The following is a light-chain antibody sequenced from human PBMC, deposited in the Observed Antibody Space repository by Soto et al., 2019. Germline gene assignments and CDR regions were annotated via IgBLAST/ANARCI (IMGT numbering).Light chain of an antibody. CDR1: QSINSW. V-gene: IGKV1-5*03. J-gene: IGKJ1*01. Sequence: DIQMTQSPSTLSASVGDRVTITCRASQSINSWLAWYQQKPGKAPKLLICKASSLESGVPSRFSGSESRTEFTLTISSLQPDDFATYYCQQYDTYPWTFGPGTKVEIK. CDR2: KAS. CDR3: QQYDTYPWT.